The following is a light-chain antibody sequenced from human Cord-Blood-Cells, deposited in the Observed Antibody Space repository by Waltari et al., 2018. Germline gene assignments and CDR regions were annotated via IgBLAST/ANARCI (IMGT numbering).Light chain of an antibody. CDR2: DVS. CDR1: SSDVGGYNY. Sequence: QSALTQPASVSGSPGQSITISCTGTSSDVGGYNYVSWYQQHPGKAPTLMIYDVSNRPSGVSNRFSCSKSGNTASLPISGLQAEAEADYYCSSYTSSSTWVFGGGTKLTVL. CDR3: SSYTSSSTWV. J-gene: IGLJ3*02. V-gene: IGLV2-14*03.